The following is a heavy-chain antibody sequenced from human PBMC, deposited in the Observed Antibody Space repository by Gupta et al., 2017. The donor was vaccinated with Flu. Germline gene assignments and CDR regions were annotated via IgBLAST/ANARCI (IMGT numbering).Heavy chain of an antibody. CDR2: TSGSGGSL. D-gene: IGHD3/OR15-3a*01. CDR1: RSTFSNVG. V-gene: IGHV3-23*01. CDR3: VKDPSFWTGWLD. Sequence: EVQLLESGGGLVQPGASMSLACVSSRSTFSNVGMTWVRQAPGKGLEWVTTSGSGGSLYYADSVKGRFTISRDQAKSTVYLQMNSLRAEDTAVYYCVKDPSFWTGWLDWGQGTLVTVSS. J-gene: IGHJ4*02.